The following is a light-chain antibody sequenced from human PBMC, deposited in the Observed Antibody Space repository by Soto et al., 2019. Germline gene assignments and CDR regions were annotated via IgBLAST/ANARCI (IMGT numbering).Light chain of an antibody. CDR3: AAWDDSLKGVV. Sequence: QSVLTQPPSASGTPGQRVTISCSGSSSNIGSNTVNWYQQLPGTAPKLLIYSSNRRPSGVPDRFSGSKSGTSASLAISGLQSEDEADYYCAAWDDSLKGVVFGGGTKLTVL. CDR1: SSNIGSNT. CDR2: SSN. V-gene: IGLV1-44*01. J-gene: IGLJ2*01.